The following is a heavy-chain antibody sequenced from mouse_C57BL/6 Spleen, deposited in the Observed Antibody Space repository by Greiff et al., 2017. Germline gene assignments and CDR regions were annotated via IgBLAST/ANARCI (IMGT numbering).Heavy chain of an antibody. Sequence: EVKLQESGPGLVKPSQSLSLTCSVTGYSITSGYYWNWIRQFPGNKLEWMGYISYDGSNNYNPSLKNRISITRDTSKNQFFLKLNSVTTEDTATYYCARHYYGSSYDYAMDYWGQGTSVTVSS. CDR2: ISYDGSN. J-gene: IGHJ4*01. CDR1: GYSITSGYY. V-gene: IGHV3-6*01. CDR3: ARHYYGSSYDYAMDY. D-gene: IGHD1-1*01.